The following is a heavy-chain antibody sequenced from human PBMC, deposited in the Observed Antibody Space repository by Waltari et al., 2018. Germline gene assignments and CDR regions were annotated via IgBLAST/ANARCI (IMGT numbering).Heavy chain of an antibody. V-gene: IGHV3-23*01. D-gene: IGHD3-10*01. J-gene: IGHJ3*02. Sequence: EVQLLESGGGLVQPVGSLRLSCDASGFTLSSYAMSWVRQATGKGLEWVSAISGSGGSTYYADSVKGRFTISRDNSKNTLYLQMNSLRAEDTAVYYCAKRARVRGPAGAFDIWGQGTMVTVSS. CDR3: AKRARVRGPAGAFDI. CDR2: ISGSGGST. CDR1: GFTLSSYA.